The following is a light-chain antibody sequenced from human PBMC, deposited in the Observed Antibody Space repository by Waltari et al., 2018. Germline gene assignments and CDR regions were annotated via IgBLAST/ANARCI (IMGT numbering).Light chain of an antibody. V-gene: IGKV3-20*01. CDR2: DTS. CDR1: QTVRTTY. Sequence: EIVLTQSLGTLSLSPGERATLSCRASQTVRTTYLAWYQQKPGKAPTLLTSDTSSRATGIPDRFRGSGSGTDFSLTISSLEPEDFTVYYCQQYDISPLTFGGGTKVETK. J-gene: IGKJ4*01. CDR3: QQYDISPLT.